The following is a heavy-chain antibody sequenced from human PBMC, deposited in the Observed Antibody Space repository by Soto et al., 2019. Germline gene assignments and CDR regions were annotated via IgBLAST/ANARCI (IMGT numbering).Heavy chain of an antibody. J-gene: IGHJ6*02. CDR1: GGSVSSGSYY. CDR2: IYYSGST. D-gene: IGHD3-10*01. Sequence: SETLSLTCTVSGGSVSSGSYYWSWIRQPPGKGLEWIGYIYYSGSTNYNPSLKGRVTISVDTSKNQFSLKLSSVTAADTAVYYCARDSMVRGVTGYYYYGMDVWGQGTTVTVSS. CDR3: ARDSMVRGVTGYYYYGMDV. V-gene: IGHV4-61*01.